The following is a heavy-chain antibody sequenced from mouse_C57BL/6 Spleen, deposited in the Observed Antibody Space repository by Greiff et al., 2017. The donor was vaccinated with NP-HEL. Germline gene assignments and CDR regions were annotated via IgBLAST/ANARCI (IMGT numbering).Heavy chain of an antibody. Sequence: VQLQQSGPELVKPGASVKISCKASGYSFTDYNMNWVKQSNGKSLEWIGVINPNYGTTSYNQKFKGKATLTVDQSSSTAYMQLNSLTSEDSAVYYCARLGAFTTVVATRAMDYWGQGTSVTVSS. V-gene: IGHV1-39*01. CDR1: GYSFTDYN. J-gene: IGHJ4*01. D-gene: IGHD1-1*01. CDR2: INPNYGTT. CDR3: ARLGAFTTVVATRAMDY.